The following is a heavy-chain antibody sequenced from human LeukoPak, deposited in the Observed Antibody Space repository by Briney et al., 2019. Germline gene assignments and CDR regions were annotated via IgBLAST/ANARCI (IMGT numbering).Heavy chain of an antibody. CDR2: TNHSGST. Sequence: KPSETLSLTCAVYGGSFSGYYWSWIRQPPGKGLEWIGETNHSGSTNYNPSLKSRVTISVDTSKNQFSLKLSSVTAADTAVYYCARSLYNWNYGWFDRWGQGSLVTVSS. CDR3: ARSLYNWNYGWFDR. D-gene: IGHD1-7*01. CDR1: GGSFSGYY. J-gene: IGHJ5*02. V-gene: IGHV4-34*01.